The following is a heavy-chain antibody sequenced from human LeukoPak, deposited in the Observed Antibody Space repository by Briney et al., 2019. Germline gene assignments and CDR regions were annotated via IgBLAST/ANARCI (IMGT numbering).Heavy chain of an antibody. J-gene: IGHJ4*02. D-gene: IGHD5-18*01. Sequence: GGSLRLSCAASGFTFSSYAMNWVRQAPGKGLEWVSTISGSGDSTYYADSVKGRFTISGDNSESTLYVHMSSLRAEDTAVYYCAKQRGYTYGYPFDSWGQGTLVTVSS. CDR2: ISGSGDST. CDR3: AKQRGYTYGYPFDS. V-gene: IGHV3-23*01. CDR1: GFTFSSYA.